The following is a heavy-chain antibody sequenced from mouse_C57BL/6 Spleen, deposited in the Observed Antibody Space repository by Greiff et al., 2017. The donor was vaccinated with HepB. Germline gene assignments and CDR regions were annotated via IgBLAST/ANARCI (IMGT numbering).Heavy chain of an antibody. J-gene: IGHJ4*01. Sequence: EVKVEESGGGLVQPKGSLKLSCAASGFTFNTYAMHWVRQAPGKGLEWVARIRSKSSNYATYYGDSVKDRFTISRDDSQSMLYLQMNNLKTEDTAMYYCVRGEGIYYDYGAMDYWGQGTSVTVSS. V-gene: IGHV10-3*01. D-gene: IGHD2-1*01. CDR1: GFTFNTYA. CDR3: VRGEGIYYDYGAMDY. CDR2: IRSKSSNYAT.